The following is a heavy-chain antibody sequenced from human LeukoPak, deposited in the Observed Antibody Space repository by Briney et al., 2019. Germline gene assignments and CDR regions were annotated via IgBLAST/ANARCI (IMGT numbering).Heavy chain of an antibody. CDR2: IRSKAYGGTT. V-gene: IGHV3-49*04. D-gene: IGHD3-22*01. CDR3: IRGTQKKYYYESSGYWGTDAFDI. CDR1: GFSFGDYA. Sequence: GRSLRLSCTASGFSFGDYAMTWVRQAPGKGLEWIGFIRSKAYGGTTEYAASVKGRFRISRDDSKSMAYLQMNRLETEDTAVYYCIRGTQKKYYYESSGYWGTDAFDIWGQGTMVTVSS. J-gene: IGHJ3*02.